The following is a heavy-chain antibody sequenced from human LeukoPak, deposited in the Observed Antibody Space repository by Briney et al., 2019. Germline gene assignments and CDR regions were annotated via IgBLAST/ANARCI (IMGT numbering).Heavy chain of an antibody. CDR3: AGNPNGDAFDI. J-gene: IGHJ3*02. Sequence: SVKVSCKASGCTFSSYAISWVRQAPGQGLEWMGGIIPIFGTANCAQKFQGRVTITTDESTSTAYMELSSLRSEDTAVYYCAGNPNGDAFDIWGQGTMVTVSS. D-gene: IGHD1-14*01. CDR1: GCTFSSYA. V-gene: IGHV1-69*05. CDR2: IIPIFGTA.